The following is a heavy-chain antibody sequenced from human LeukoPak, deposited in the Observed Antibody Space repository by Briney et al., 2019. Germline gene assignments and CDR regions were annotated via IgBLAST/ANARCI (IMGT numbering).Heavy chain of an antibody. Sequence: GASVKVSCKASGYTFTSYDINWVRQATGEGLEWMGWMNPNSGNTGYAQKFQGRVTMTRNTSISTASMELSSLRSEDTAVYYCARGLAAAGIRWFDPWGQGTLVTVSS. CDR2: MNPNSGNT. V-gene: IGHV1-8*01. D-gene: IGHD6-13*01. CDR3: ARGLAAAGIRWFDP. CDR1: GYTFTSYD. J-gene: IGHJ5*02.